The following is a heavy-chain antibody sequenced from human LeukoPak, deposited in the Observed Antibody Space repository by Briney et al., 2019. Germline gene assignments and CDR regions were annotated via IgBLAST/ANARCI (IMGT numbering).Heavy chain of an antibody. V-gene: IGHV3-21*01. J-gene: IGHJ6*02. CDR1: GFTFSSYS. Sequence: PGGSLRLSCAASGFTFSSYSMNWVRQAPGKGLKWVSSISSSSSYIYYADSVKGRFTISRDNAKNSLYLQMNSLRAEDTAVYYCARDPYDFWSGYFVGGMDVWGQGTTVTVSS. D-gene: IGHD3-3*01. CDR2: ISSSSSYI. CDR3: ARDPYDFWSGYFVGGMDV.